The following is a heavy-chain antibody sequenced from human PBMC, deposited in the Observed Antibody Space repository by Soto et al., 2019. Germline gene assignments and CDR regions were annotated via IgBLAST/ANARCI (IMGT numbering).Heavy chain of an antibody. CDR1: GGTFSSYA. D-gene: IGHD3-22*01. CDR3: ATNYESSGYYFFY. CDR2: IIPIFGTA. Sequence: WASVKVSCKASGGTFSSYAISWVRQAPGQGLEWMGGIIPIFGTANYAQKFQGRVTITADESTSTAYMELSSLRSEDTAVYYCATNYESSGYYFFYWGQGTLVSVSS. J-gene: IGHJ4*02. V-gene: IGHV1-69*13.